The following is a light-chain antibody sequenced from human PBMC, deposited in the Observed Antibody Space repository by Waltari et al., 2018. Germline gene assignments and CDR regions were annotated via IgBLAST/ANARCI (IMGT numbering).Light chain of an antibody. CDR3: QQYVGWPPTLT. CDR1: QSVRSN. Sequence: EIVMTQSPATLSVSPGERASLSCRASQSVRSNLAWYQQKPGQAPRLLISGASTRATGIPVRFSGSGSGTEFTLTISSLQSEDFAVYYCQQYVGWPPTLTFGGGTKVEIK. V-gene: IGKV3-15*01. J-gene: IGKJ4*01. CDR2: GAS.